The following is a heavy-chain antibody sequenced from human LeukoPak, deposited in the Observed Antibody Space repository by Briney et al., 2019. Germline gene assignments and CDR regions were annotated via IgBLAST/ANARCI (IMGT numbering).Heavy chain of an antibody. CDR3: AVYDSSGYYYSNDAFDI. CDR1: GYTFTSYD. D-gene: IGHD3-22*01. Sequence: GASVTVSCKASGYTFTSYDINWVRQAPGQGLEWMGWMNPNSGNTGYAQKFQGRVTMTRNTSISTAYMELSSLRSEDTAVYYCAVYDSSGYYYSNDAFDIWGQGTMVTVSS. J-gene: IGHJ3*02. CDR2: MNPNSGNT. V-gene: IGHV1-8*01.